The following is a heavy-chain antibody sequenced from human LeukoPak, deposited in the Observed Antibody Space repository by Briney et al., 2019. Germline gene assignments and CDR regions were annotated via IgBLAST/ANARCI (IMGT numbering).Heavy chain of an antibody. CDR1: GFTFISYA. CDR3: ARGRGRDYAPGVDY. CDR2: ISFHGTDT. J-gene: IGHJ4*02. V-gene: IGHV3-30*04. Sequence: AGTSLRLSCAASGFTFISYAIHWVRQAPGKGLEWVAVISFHGTDTFYADSVKGRFTISRDNAKNSLYLQMNSLRAEDTAVYYCARGRGRDYAPGVDYWGQGTLVTVSS. D-gene: IGHD4-17*01.